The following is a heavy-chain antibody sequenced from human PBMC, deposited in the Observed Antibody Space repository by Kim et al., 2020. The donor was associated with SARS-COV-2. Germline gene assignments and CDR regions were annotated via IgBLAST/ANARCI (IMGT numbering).Heavy chain of an antibody. D-gene: IGHD6-13*01. J-gene: IGHJ5*02. CDR2: TA. V-gene: IGHV1-69*01. Sequence: TANYARKFQGRVTITADESTSTAYMELSSLRSEDTAVYYCARAAAGFWFDPWGQGTLVTVSS. CDR3: ARAAAGFWFDP.